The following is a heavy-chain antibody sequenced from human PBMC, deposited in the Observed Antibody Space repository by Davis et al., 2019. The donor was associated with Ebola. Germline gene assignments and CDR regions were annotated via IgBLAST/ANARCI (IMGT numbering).Heavy chain of an antibody. CDR1: GYTLTGYN. J-gene: IGHJ4*02. D-gene: IGHD4-11*01. CDR2: VISNSGGT. Sequence: ASVTVSCKASGYTLTGYNLHWVRQAPGQGLEWMGLVISNSGGTNYAQKFQGRVTMTRDTSISTVYMELSSLRYDDTADYYCARGHNYAHEYWGQGTLVTVSS. V-gene: IGHV1-2*06. CDR3: ARGHNYAHEY.